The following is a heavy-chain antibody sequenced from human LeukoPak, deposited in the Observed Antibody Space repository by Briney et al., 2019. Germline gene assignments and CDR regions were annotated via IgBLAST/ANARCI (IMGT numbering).Heavy chain of an antibody. V-gene: IGHV3-21*01. Sequence: GGSLRLSCAASGFTFSSYSMNWVRQAPGKGLEWVSSISSSSNYIYYADSVKGRFTISRDNAKNSLYLQMNSLRAEDTAVYYCATARGYNYGSFDYRGQGTLVTVSS. CDR2: ISSSSNYI. D-gene: IGHD5-18*01. CDR3: ATARGYNYGSFDY. CDR1: GFTFSSYS. J-gene: IGHJ4*02.